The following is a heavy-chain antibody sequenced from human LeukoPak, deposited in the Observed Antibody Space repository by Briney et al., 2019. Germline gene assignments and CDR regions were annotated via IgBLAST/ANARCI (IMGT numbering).Heavy chain of an antibody. J-gene: IGHJ3*02. D-gene: IGHD3-22*01. CDR2: TRNKANSYTT. CDR3: AKTKITLILVANPLSGAFDM. CDR1: GFTFSDHY. Sequence: GGSLRLSCAASGFTFSDHYMDWVRQAPGKGLEWVGRTRNKANSYTTEYAASVKGRFTISRDDSKNSLYLQMNSLKTEDTAVYYCAKTKITLILVANPLSGAFDMWGQGTLVTVSS. V-gene: IGHV3-72*01.